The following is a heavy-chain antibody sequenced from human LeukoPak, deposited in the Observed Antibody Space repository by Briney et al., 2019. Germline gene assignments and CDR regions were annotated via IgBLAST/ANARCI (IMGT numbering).Heavy chain of an antibody. CDR1: GGTFSNDA. V-gene: IGHV1-69*04. CDR3: ARDLVCTVNCKDS. D-gene: IGHD3/OR15-3a*01. J-gene: IGHJ5*01. CDR2: VIPTLGIA. Sequence: SVKVSCKASGGTFSNDAISWVRQAPGQGLEWMGRVIPTLGIALYAQRFKGRVTITADKSTNTAYMELSSLTFEDTAVYFCARDLVCTVNCKDSWGQGTLVTVSS.